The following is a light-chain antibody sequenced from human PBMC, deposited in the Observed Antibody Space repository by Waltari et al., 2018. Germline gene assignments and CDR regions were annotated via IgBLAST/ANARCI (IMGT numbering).Light chain of an antibody. CDR3: QQYHTYPWT. V-gene: IGKV1-5*03. CDR1: QNIGNR. CDR2: EAS. Sequence: DIQMNQSPSTLSASVGDRVTVTCRASQNIGNRLAWYQHKPGKAPNLLIYEASSLEGGAPSRVSGSGSGTGFTLTISSLQPDEFATYYCQQYHTYPWTFGQGTTVEVK. J-gene: IGKJ1*01.